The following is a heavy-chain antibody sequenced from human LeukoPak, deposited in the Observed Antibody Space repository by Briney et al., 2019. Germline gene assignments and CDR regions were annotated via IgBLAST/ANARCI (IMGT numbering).Heavy chain of an antibody. CDR1: GVTFSSHG. V-gene: IGHV3-23*01. CDR3: AKNLLGSESFSWYFDL. Sequence: PGGSLRLSCAASGVTFSSHGMSWVRQAPGKGLEWVSSISDTGSGTCYVDSVKGRFTMSRDNSKNTLYLQMNSLRAEDTAVYYCAKNLLGSESFSWYFDLWGRGTLVTVSS. CDR2: ISDTGSGT. J-gene: IGHJ2*01. D-gene: IGHD1-26*01.